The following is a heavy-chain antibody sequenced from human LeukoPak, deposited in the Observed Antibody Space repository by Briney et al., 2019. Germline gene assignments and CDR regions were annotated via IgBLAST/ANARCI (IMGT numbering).Heavy chain of an antibody. CDR1: GFTFSSYR. CDR2: ISSSSSYI. V-gene: IGHV3-21*01. Sequence: GGSLSLSCAASGFTFSSYRMNWVRQAAGKGLERVSSISSSSSYIYYADSVKGRFTISRDNAKNSLYLQMNSLRAEDTAVYYCARVANNWNYAPFDYWGQGTLVTVSS. CDR3: ARVANNWNYAPFDY. D-gene: IGHD1-7*01. J-gene: IGHJ4*02.